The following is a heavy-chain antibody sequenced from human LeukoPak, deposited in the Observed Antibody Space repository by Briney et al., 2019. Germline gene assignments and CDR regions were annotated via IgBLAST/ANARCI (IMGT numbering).Heavy chain of an antibody. CDR1: GGSISSYY. J-gene: IGHJ5*02. Sequence: SETLSLTCTVSGGSISSYYWSWIRQPPGKGLEWIGYIFENGRTNYSPFLKSRVTISGDTSKNQFSLKLSSVTAADTAVYYCARTYYYDSSGYWWFDPWGQGTLVTVSS. CDR3: ARTYYYDSSGYWWFDP. CDR2: IFENGRT. D-gene: IGHD3-22*01. V-gene: IGHV4-59*08.